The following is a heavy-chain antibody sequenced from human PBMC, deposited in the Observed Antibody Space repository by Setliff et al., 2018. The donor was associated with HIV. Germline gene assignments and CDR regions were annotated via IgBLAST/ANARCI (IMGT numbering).Heavy chain of an antibody. Sequence: PSETLSLTCSVSGGSISSYYWNWIRQPAGKGLEWIGRIFSSGTTNYNPSLQSRITMSVDTSKNQFSLKLNSVTAADTAVYYCAREGWSDHYYYYMDVWDKGTTGTVSS. CDR2: IFSSGTT. CDR3: AREGWSDHYYYYMDV. CDR1: GGSISSYY. D-gene: IGHD2-15*01. J-gene: IGHJ6*03. V-gene: IGHV4-4*07.